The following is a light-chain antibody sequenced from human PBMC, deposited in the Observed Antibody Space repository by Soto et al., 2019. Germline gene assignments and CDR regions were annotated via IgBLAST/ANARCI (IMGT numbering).Light chain of an antibody. J-gene: IGKJ2*01. CDR2: GAS. CDR3: QQYGSSPQT. CDR1: QSVSSSY. V-gene: IGKV3-20*01. Sequence: EIVLTQSPGTLSLSPGERATLACRASQSVSSSYLAWYQQQPGQAPRLLIYGASSRATGIPDRLSGSGYGTDFTLTISRLEPEEFAVYYCQQYGSSPQTFGQGTKLEIK.